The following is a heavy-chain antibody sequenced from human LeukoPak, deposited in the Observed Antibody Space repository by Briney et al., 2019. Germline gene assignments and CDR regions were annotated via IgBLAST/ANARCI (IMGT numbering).Heavy chain of an antibody. CDR2: ISAYNGNT. V-gene: IGHV1-18*04. Sequence: ASVKVSCKASGYTFTNYYIHWVRQAPGQGLEWMGWISAYNGNTNYAQKLQGRVTMTTDTSTSTAYMELRSLRSDDTAVYYCARAWLPGASDYWGQGTLVTVSS. D-gene: IGHD3-22*01. CDR3: ARAWLPGASDY. J-gene: IGHJ4*02. CDR1: GYTFTNYY.